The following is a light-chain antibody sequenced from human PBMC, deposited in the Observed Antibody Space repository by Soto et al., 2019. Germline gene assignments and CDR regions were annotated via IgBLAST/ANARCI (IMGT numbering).Light chain of an antibody. J-gene: IGKJ4*01. CDR2: AAS. V-gene: IGKV1-39*01. CDR3: QQSYSTLALN. Sequence: DIQMTQSPSSLSASVGDRVTITCRASQSISSYLNWYQQKPGKAPKLLIYAASSLQSGVPSRFSGSGTGTDFTLPISSLQPEDFATYYCQQSYSTLALNFGGGTKVEIK. CDR1: QSISSY.